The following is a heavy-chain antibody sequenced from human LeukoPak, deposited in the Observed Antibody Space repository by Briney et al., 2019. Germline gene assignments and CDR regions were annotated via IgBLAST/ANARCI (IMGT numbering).Heavy chain of an antibody. V-gene: IGHV4-34*01. CDR3: ARGRTYGRSSAMYY. D-gene: IGHD2-2*01. CDR2: INHSGST. J-gene: IGHJ4*02. CDR1: GGSFSGYY. Sequence: SETLSLTCAVYGGSFSGYYWSWIRQPPGKGLEWIGEINHSGSTSYNPSLKSRVTISVDTSKNQFSLKLSSVTAADTAVYYCARGRTYGRSSAMYYWGQGTLVTVSS.